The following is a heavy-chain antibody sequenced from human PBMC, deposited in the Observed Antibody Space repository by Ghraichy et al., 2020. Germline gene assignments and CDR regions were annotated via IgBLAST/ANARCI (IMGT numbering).Heavy chain of an antibody. V-gene: IGHV3-21*01. J-gene: IGHJ4*02. Sequence: GGSLRLSCAASGFIFSSYSMTWVHQAPGKGLEWVAYISGSGRSIHYADSVKGRFTISRDNAKNSLYLQMNSLRAEDSAVYYCARADSTAYYHYPGYWGQGTLVTVSS. CDR3: ARADSTAYYHYPGY. D-gene: IGHD3-9*01. CDR2: ISGSGRSI. CDR1: GFIFSSYS.